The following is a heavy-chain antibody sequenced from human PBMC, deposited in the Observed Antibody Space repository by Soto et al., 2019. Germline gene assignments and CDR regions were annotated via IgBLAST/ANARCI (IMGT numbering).Heavy chain of an antibody. J-gene: IGHJ4*02. D-gene: IGHD3-10*01. V-gene: IGHV3-23*01. CDR2: VSGSGNSGTGDRT. Sequence: EVQLLESGGGLVQPGGSLRLSCAASGFTFSSYAMSWVRQAPGKGLEWVSGVSGSGNSGTGDRTYYADSVKGRFTISRDNSKNTLYLQMNSLRAEDTAVYYCAKDEKGVIADYFDCWGQGTLVTVSS. CDR1: GFTFSSYA. CDR3: AKDEKGVIADYFDC.